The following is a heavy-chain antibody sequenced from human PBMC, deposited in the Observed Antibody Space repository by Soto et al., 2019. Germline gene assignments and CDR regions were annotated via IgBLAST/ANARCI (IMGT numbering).Heavy chain of an antibody. Sequence: GASVKVSCKPSGYTFAAYYGITWVRQAPGQPLEWLGWISLYSDGTNYAQKFQGRVSMTTDTSTTTAYMELRSLRSDDTAVYYCARVVPGAEAWFGPWGQGTLVTVSS. D-gene: IGHD2-2*01. V-gene: IGHV1-18*01. CDR1: GYTFAAYYG. CDR3: ARVVPGAEAWFGP. CDR2: ISLYSDGT. J-gene: IGHJ5*02.